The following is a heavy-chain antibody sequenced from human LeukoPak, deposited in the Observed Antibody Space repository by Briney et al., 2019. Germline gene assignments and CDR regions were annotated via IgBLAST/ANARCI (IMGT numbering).Heavy chain of an antibody. Sequence: PPETLSLTCTVSGGSISNNYWTWIRQPPGKGLEWLGYIYYSGFTLYNPSLKSRVTISVDTSKNQFSLRLSSVTAADTAVYYCARLAAYTGSYHIDYWGQGTLLIVSS. CDR2: IYYSGFT. CDR3: ARLAAYTGSYHIDY. D-gene: IGHD1-26*01. V-gene: IGHV4-59*08. J-gene: IGHJ4*02. CDR1: GGSISNNY.